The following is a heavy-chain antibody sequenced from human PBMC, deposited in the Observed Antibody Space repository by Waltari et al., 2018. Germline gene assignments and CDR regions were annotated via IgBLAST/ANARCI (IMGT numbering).Heavy chain of an antibody. V-gene: IGHV4-59*08. Sequence: QVQLQESGPGLVKPSETLSLTCTVSGGSISSYYWRWLRQPPGKGLEWIGYIYYSGSTNYNPSLKSRVTISVDTSKNQFSLKLSSVTAADTAVYYCARHVGSGYYDNPYYFDYWGQGTLVTVSS. CDR1: GGSISSYY. D-gene: IGHD3-22*01. J-gene: IGHJ4*02. CDR2: IYYSGST. CDR3: ARHVGSGYYDNPYYFDY.